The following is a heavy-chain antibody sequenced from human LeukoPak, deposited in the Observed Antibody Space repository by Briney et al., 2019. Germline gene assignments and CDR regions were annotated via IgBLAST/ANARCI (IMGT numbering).Heavy chain of an antibody. CDR1: GFTFSSYA. Sequence: GGSLRLSCAASGFTFSSYAMSWVRQAPGKGLEWVSAISGSGGSTYYADSVKGRFTISRDNSKNALYLQMNSLRAEDTAVYYCAKAPHDYGGNFDYWGQGTLVTVSS. D-gene: IGHD4-23*01. J-gene: IGHJ4*02. CDR2: ISGSGGST. V-gene: IGHV3-23*01. CDR3: AKAPHDYGGNFDY.